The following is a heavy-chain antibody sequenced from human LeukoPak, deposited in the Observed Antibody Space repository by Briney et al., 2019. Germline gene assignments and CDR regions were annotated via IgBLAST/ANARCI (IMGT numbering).Heavy chain of an antibody. CDR3: AKAPGDSSGEWADY. J-gene: IGHJ4*02. CDR1: GFPFRYLG. V-gene: IGHV3-30*18. CDR2: ISYDGSNK. Sequence: GSLRLSLAASGFPFRYLGMHWVRQGSGKGLGWVAIISYDGSNKYYADSVKGRFTISRDNSKNTLYLQMNSLRAEDTAVYYCAKAPGDSSGEWADYWGQGTLVTVSS. D-gene: IGHD3-22*01.